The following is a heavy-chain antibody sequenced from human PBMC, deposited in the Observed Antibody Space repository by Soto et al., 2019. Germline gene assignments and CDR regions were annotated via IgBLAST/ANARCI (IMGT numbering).Heavy chain of an antibody. CDR1: GGTFSSYA. D-gene: IGHD5-12*01. J-gene: IGHJ6*02. CDR3: ARERPRGEMATITYYYYGMDV. Sequence: QVQLVQSGAEVKKPGSSVKVSCKASGGTFSSYAISWVRQAPGQGLEWMGGIIPIFGTANYAQKFQGRVTITADESTSTAYMELSSLRSEDTAVYYCARERPRGEMATITYYYYGMDVWGQGTTVTVSS. CDR2: IIPIFGTA. V-gene: IGHV1-69*12.